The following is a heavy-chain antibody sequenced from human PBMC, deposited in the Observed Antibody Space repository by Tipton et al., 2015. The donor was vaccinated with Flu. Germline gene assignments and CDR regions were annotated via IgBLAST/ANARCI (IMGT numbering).Heavy chain of an antibody. Sequence: SGFTFSSYEMNWVRQAPGKGLEWVSHITPSGGKKYYADAVKGRFTISRDNAKNSLYLQMHSLRAEDTAVYYCTRGFIRLCDYWGQGILVTVSS. CDR2: ITPSGGKK. V-gene: IGHV3-48*03. J-gene: IGHJ4*02. D-gene: IGHD3-16*01. CDR1: GFTFSSYE. CDR3: TRGFIRLCDY.